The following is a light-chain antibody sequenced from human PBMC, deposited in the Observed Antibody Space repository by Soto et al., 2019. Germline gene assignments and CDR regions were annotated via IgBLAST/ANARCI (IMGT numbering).Light chain of an antibody. CDR3: QQHGSSPIT. V-gene: IGKV1-39*01. CDR2: KAS. CDR1: QSISSY. J-gene: IGKJ5*01. Sequence: DIQMTQSPSSLSASVGDRVTITCRASQSISSYLNWYQQKPGKAPKLLIYKASTLKSGVPSRFSGSGSGTDFTLTISRLEPEDFAVYYCQQHGSSPITFGQGTRLEIK.